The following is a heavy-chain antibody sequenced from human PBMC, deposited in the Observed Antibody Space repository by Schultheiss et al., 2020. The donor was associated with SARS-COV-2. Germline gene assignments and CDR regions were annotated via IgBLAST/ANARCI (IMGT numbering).Heavy chain of an antibody. V-gene: IGHV4-61*05. Sequence: SETLSLTCTVSGGSISSSGNYWGWIRQPPGKGLEWIAYIYYGGSTNYKPSLKSRVTISGDMSNNQISLKLRSVTAADTAVYYCARTPGESSSHFHWYLDVWGRGTLVTVSS. CDR2: IYYGGST. D-gene: IGHD6-13*01. J-gene: IGHJ2*01. CDR3: ARTPGESSSHFHWYLDV. CDR1: GGSISSSGNY.